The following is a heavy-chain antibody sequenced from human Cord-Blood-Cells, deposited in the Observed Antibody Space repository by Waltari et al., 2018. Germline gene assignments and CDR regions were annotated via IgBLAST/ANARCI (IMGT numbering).Heavy chain of an antibody. V-gene: IGHV3-23*01. CDR2: ISGSGGST. CDR3: AMYPAGYWFDP. CDR1: GVTFSSYA. D-gene: IGHD2-2*01. J-gene: IGHJ5*02. Sequence: EVQLLESGGGLVQLGGALSFSCAPSGVTFSSYAMSWGRQAPGKGLEWVSAISGSGGSTYYADSVKGRFTISRDNSKNTLYLQMNSLRAEDTAVYYCAMYPAGYWFDPWGQGTLVTVSS.